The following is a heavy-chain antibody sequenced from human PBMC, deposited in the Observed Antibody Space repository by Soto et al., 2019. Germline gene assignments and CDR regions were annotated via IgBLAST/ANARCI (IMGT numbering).Heavy chain of an antibody. Sequence: PGGSLRLSCAASGFTFSSYSMNWVRQAPGKGLEWVSSISSSSSYIYHADSVKGRFTISRDNAKNSLYLQMNSLRAEDTAVYYCARVFNWNYVYYYYGMDVWGQGTTVTVSS. J-gene: IGHJ6*02. V-gene: IGHV3-21*01. CDR3: ARVFNWNYVYYYYGMDV. CDR2: ISSSSSYI. CDR1: GFTFSSYS. D-gene: IGHD1-7*01.